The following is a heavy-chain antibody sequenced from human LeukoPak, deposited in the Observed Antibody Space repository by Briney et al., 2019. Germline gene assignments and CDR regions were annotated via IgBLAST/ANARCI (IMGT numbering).Heavy chain of an antibody. D-gene: IGHD3-22*01. V-gene: IGHV3-23*01. J-gene: IGHJ4*02. CDR2: ISDSGGRT. Sequence: HPGGSLRLSCAVSGITLSNYGMSWVRQAPGMGLEWVAGISDSGGRTNYADSVKGRFTISRDNPKNTLYLQMNSLRAEDTAVYFCAKRGVVIRVILVGFHKEANYFDSWGQGALVTVSS. CDR1: GITLSNYG. CDR3: AKRGVVIRVILVGFHKEANYFDS.